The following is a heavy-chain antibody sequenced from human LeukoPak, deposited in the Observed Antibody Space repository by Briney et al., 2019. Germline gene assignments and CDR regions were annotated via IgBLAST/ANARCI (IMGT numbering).Heavy chain of an antibody. D-gene: IGHD3-10*01. CDR2: IYYSGST. V-gene: IGHV4-39*07. Sequence: SETLSLTCTVSGGSIISSYYYGGWIRQPPGKGLEWIGSIYYSGSTYYNPSLKSRVTISVDTSKNQFSLKLSSVTAADTAVYYCARVRELLWFGESHLYGMDVWGQGTTVTVSS. CDR1: GGSIISSYYY. CDR3: ARVRELLWFGESHLYGMDV. J-gene: IGHJ6*02.